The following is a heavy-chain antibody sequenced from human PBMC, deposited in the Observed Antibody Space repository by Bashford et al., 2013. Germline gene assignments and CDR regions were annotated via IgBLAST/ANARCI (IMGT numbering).Heavy chain of an antibody. D-gene: IGHD5-12*01. J-gene: IGHJ6*02. V-gene: IGHV1-69*13. CDR2: IIPIFGTA. Sequence: SVKVSCKASGGTFSSYAISWVRQAPGQGLEWMGGIIPIFGTANYAQKFQGRVTITADESTSTAYMELSSLRSEDTAVYYCARGPKWLRYYYYGMDVWGRRTTSPSP. CDR3: ARGPKWLRYYYYGMDV. CDR1: GGTFSSYA.